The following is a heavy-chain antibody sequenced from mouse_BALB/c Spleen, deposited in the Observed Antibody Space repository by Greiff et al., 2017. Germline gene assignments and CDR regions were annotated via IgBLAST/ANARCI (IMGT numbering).Heavy chain of an antibody. CDR3: ARRGERGAWFAY. V-gene: IGHV1-9*01. CDR1: GYTFSSYW. Sequence: LVESGAELMKPGASVKISCKATGYTFSSYWIEWVKQRPGHGLEWIGEILPGSGSTNYNEKFKGKATFTADTSSNTAYMQLSSLTSEDSAVYYCARRGERGAWFAYWGQGTLVTVSA. CDR2: ILPGSGST. J-gene: IGHJ3*01.